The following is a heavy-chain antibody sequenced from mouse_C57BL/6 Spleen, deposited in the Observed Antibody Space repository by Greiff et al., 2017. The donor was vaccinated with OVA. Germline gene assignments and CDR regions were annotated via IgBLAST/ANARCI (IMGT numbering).Heavy chain of an antibody. D-gene: IGHD2-5*01. J-gene: IGHJ4*01. CDR1: GFNIKDDY. V-gene: IGHV14-4*01. CDR3: TTDYSNPRARDY. Sequence: VQLQQSGAELVRPGASVKLSCTASGFNIKDDYMHWVKQRPEQGLEWIGWIDPENGDTEYASKFQGKATITADTSSNTAYLQRSSLTSEDTAVYYCTTDYSNPRARDYWGQGTSVTVSS. CDR2: IDPENGDT.